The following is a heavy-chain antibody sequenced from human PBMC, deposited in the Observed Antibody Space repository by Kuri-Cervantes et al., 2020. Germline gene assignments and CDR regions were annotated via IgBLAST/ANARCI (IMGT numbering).Heavy chain of an antibody. Sequence: SVKVSCKASGYTFASYDINWVRQAPGQGLEWMGTIIPLFPTTNFAQTFQGRVTITADASTNTVNMELSSLRSEDTAVYFCAKVHCGGGSCYNGIAKYYYGMDVWGQGTTVTVSS. CDR1: GYTFASYD. D-gene: IGHD2-15*01. CDR2: IIPLFPTT. J-gene: IGHJ6*01. CDR3: AKVHCGGGSCYNGIAKYYYGMDV. V-gene: IGHV1-69*13.